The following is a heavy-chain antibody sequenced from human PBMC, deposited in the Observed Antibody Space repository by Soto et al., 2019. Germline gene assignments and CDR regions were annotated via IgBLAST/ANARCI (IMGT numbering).Heavy chain of an antibody. V-gene: IGHV3-23*01. CDR2: ISGGGSST. Sequence: EVHLLESGGGLIQPGGSLRLSCAASGFTFSSSAMSWVRQAPGKGLEWVSGISGGGSSTYYADSVKGRFTISRDNSKNTLELQMNRLRVEDTAIYYCAKGLKTNMVVRDLGNWGQGTLVTVSS. D-gene: IGHD2-21*01. J-gene: IGHJ4*02. CDR1: GFTFSSSA. CDR3: AKGLKTNMVVRDLGN.